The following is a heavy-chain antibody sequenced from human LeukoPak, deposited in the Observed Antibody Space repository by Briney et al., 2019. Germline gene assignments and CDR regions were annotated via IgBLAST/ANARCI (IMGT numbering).Heavy chain of an antibody. CDR1: GFTFSSYG. J-gene: IGHJ6*03. CDR2: IRYDGSNK. CDR3: AKTGCSSTSCQAYYYYYMDV. Sequence: GGSLRLSCAASGFTFSSYGMHWVRQAPGKGLEWVAFIRYDGSNKYYADSVKGRFTISRDNSKNTLYLQMNSLRAEDTAVYYCAKTGCSSTSCQAYYYYYMDVWGKGTTLTVSS. D-gene: IGHD2-2*01. V-gene: IGHV3-30*02.